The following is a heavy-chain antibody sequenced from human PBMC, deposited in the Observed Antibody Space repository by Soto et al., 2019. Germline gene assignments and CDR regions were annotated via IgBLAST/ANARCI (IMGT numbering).Heavy chain of an antibody. J-gene: IGHJ4*02. CDR2: ISYDGSNK. D-gene: IGHD3-22*01. V-gene: IGHV3-30*18. Sequence: PGGSLRLSCAASGFTFSSYGMHWVRQAPGKGLEWVAVISYDGSNKYYADSVKGRFTISRDNSKNTLYLQMNSLRAEDTAVYYCAKPTYYYDSSGYYYFDYWGQGTLVTVS. CDR1: GFTFSSYG. CDR3: AKPTYYYDSSGYYYFDY.